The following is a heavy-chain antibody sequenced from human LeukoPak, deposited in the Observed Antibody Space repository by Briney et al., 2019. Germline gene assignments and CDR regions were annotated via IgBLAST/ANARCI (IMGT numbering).Heavy chain of an antibody. CDR2: ISAYNGKT. CDR3: ATVPNGSKELRYFDWLNYYYGMDV. V-gene: IGHV1-18*01. D-gene: IGHD3-9*01. J-gene: IGHJ6*02. CDR1: GYTFTSYG. Sequence: ASVKVSCKGSGYTFTSYGISWVRQAPGQGLEWMGWISAYNGKTNYAQKLQGRVTMTTDTSTSTAYMELRSLRSDDTAVYYCATVPNGSKELRYFDWLNYYYGMDVWGQGTTVTVSS.